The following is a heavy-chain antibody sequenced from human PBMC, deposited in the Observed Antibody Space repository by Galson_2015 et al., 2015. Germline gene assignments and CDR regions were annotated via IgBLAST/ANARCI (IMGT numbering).Heavy chain of an antibody. V-gene: IGHV3-23*01. CDR1: GFTFSTYS. CDR2: ISTTGGST. D-gene: IGHD2/OR15-2a*01. J-gene: IGHJ6*02. CDR3: AKVLSPYSYYYYGMDV. Sequence: SLRLSCAASGFTFSTYSMNWVRQAPGKGLEWVSAISTTGGSTYYADSVKGRFTISRDNSKNTLYLQMNSLRAEDTAVYYCAKVLSPYSYYYYGMDVWGQGTPVTVSS.